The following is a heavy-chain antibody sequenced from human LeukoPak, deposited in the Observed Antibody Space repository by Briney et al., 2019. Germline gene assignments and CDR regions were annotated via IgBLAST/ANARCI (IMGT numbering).Heavy chain of an antibody. CDR3: ARGGPHDY. CDR1: GYTFTDYT. CDR2: INTNTGNP. V-gene: IGHV7-4-1*02. D-gene: IGHD3-16*01. J-gene: IGHJ4*02. Sequence: ASVKVSCKASGYTFTDYTINWVRQAPGQGLEWMGWINTNTGNPTYAQGFTGRFVFPLDTSVSTAYLQISSLKAEDTAVYFCARGGPHDYWGQGTLVTVSS.